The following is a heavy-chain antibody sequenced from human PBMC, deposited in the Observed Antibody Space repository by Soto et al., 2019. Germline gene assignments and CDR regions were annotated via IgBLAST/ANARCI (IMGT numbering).Heavy chain of an antibody. Sequence: PGGSLRLSCSASGFTFSSYAMHWVRQAPGKGLEYVSAISSNGGSTYYADSVKGRFTISRDNSKNTLYLQMSSLRAEDTAVYYCLKRALDYSSGLPGYYFDYWGQGTLVTVSS. CDR2: ISSNGGST. J-gene: IGHJ4*02. CDR3: LKRALDYSSGLPGYYFDY. CDR1: GFTFSSYA. D-gene: IGHD6-19*01. V-gene: IGHV3-64D*08.